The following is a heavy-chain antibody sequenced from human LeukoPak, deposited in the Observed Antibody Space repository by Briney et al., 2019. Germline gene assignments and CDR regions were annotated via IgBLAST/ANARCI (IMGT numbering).Heavy chain of an antibody. CDR3: ASNQLALDFDY. CDR2: ISAYNGNT. V-gene: IGHV1-18*01. Sequence: GASVKVSCKASGYTFTSYGISWVRQAPGQGLEWMGWISAYNGNTNYAQKLQGRVTMTTDTSTSTAYMELRSLRSDDTAVYHCASNQLALDFDYWGQGTLVTVSS. J-gene: IGHJ4*02. D-gene: IGHD2-2*01. CDR1: GYTFTSYG.